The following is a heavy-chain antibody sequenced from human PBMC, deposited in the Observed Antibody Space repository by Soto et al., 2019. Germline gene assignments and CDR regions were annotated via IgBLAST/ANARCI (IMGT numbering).Heavy chain of an antibody. Sequence: PGGSLRLSCAASGFTFSSYSMNWVRQAPGKGLEWVSYISSSSSTIYYADSVKGRFTISRDNAKNSLYLQMNSLRDEDTAVYYCAKDLNFLALHYYDSRNDAFDIWGQGTMVTVSS. CDR2: ISSSSSTI. J-gene: IGHJ3*02. D-gene: IGHD3-22*01. CDR1: GFTFSSYS. V-gene: IGHV3-48*02. CDR3: AKDLNFLALHYYDSRNDAFDI.